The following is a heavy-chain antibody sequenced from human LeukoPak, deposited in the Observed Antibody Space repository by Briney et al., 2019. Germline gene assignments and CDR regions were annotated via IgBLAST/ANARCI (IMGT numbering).Heavy chain of an antibody. V-gene: IGHV3-23*01. CDR3: AKDSPPQRDGSGSHFDY. CDR1: GFSFSSYA. J-gene: IGHJ4*02. Sequence: PGGSLRLSCAASGFSFSSYAMSWVRQAPGEGLEWVSGLSDSGGNTIYADSVKGRFTISRDNSKNTLYLQMNSLRAEDTAVYYRAKDSPPQRDGSGSHFDYWGQGTLVTVSS. D-gene: IGHD3-10*01. CDR2: LSDSGGNT.